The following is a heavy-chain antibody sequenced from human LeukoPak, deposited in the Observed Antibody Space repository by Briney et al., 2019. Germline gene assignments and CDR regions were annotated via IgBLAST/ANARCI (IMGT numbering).Heavy chain of an antibody. Sequence: GGSLTLSCAASGFTFSSYSMNWVRQAPGKGLEWVSSISSSSSNIYYADSVKGRFTISRDNAKNSLYLQMNSLRAEDTAVYYCARTAAAANWFDPWGQGTLVTVSS. J-gene: IGHJ5*02. CDR1: GFTFSSYS. CDR2: ISSSSSNI. D-gene: IGHD6-13*01. V-gene: IGHV3-21*01. CDR3: ARTAAAANWFDP.